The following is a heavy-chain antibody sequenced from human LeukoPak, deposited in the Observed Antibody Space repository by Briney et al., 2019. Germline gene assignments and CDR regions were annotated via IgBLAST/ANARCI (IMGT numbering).Heavy chain of an antibody. D-gene: IGHD5-12*01. Sequence: VSGPTLVNPTQTLTLTCTFSGSSLSTRGMRVSWIRQPPGKALEWLARIDWDDDKLYSTSLKTRLTISKDTSKNQVVLTMTNMDPVDTATYYCARGYSGYDFYYWGQGTLVTVSS. CDR3: ARGYSGYDFYY. CDR1: GSSLSTRGMR. J-gene: IGHJ4*02. CDR2: IDWDDDK. V-gene: IGHV2-70*04.